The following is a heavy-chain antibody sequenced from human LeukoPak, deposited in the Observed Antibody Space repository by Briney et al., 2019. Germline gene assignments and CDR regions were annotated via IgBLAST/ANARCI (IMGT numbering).Heavy chain of an antibody. J-gene: IGHJ4*02. D-gene: IGHD4-17*01. CDR2: ISGSGGRT. V-gene: IGHV3-23*01. Sequence: GSLRLSCAASGFTFSSYAMSWVRQAPGKGLEWVSAISGSGGRTYYADSVKGRFTISRDNSKNTLYLQMNSLRAEDTAVYYCAKDPNYGDYFDYWGQGTLVTVSS. CDR3: AKDPNYGDYFDY. CDR1: GFTFSSYA.